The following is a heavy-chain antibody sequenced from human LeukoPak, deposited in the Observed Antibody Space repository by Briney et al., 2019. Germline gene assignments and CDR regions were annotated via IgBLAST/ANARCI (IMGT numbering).Heavy chain of an antibody. CDR2: ITSSSTI. V-gene: IGHV3-48*02. CDR3: ARDLGERYYFDY. D-gene: IGHD1-1*01. J-gene: IGHJ4*02. Sequence: PGGSLRLSCAASGFPFSSYYMSWVRQALGKGLEWVSYITSSSTIYYADSVKGRFTISRDNAKNSLYLQMNSLRDEDTAVYYCARDLGERYYFDYWGQGTLVTVSS. CDR1: GFPFSSYY.